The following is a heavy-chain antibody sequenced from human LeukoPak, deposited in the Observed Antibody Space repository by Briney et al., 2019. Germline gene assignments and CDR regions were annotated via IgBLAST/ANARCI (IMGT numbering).Heavy chain of an antibody. Sequence: GGSLRLSCAASGFTFSSYWMSWVRQAPGKGLEWVANIKQDGSEKYYVDSVKGRFTISRDNAKNSLYLQMNSLRAEDTVVYYCARDRNTDFWSGYYTNYFDYWGQGTLVTVSS. CDR2: IKQDGSEK. J-gene: IGHJ4*02. D-gene: IGHD3-3*01. CDR1: GFTFSSYW. V-gene: IGHV3-7*01. CDR3: ARDRNTDFWSGYYTNYFDY.